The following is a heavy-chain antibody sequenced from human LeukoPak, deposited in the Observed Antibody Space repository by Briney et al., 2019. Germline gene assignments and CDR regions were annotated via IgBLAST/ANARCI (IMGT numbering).Heavy chain of an antibody. CDR3: ARDPSQYCSGGSCYYDY. V-gene: IGHV1-18*04. CDR2: ISAYNGNT. CDR1: GYTFTSYG. J-gene: IGHJ4*02. Sequence: ASVKVSCKASGYTFTSYGISWVRQAPGQGLEWMGWISAYNGNTNYAQKLQGRVTMTTDTSTSTAYMELRSLRSDDTAMYYCARDPSQYCSGGSCYYDYWGQGTLVTVSS. D-gene: IGHD2-15*01.